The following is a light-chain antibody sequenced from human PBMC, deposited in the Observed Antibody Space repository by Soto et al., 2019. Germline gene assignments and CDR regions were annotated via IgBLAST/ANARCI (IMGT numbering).Light chain of an antibody. CDR3: CSYAGSITSAYV. J-gene: IGLJ1*01. CDR1: SSDVGSYNL. Sequence: QSALTQPASVSGSPGQSITISCTGTSSDVGSYNLVSWYQQYPGKAPKLMISEVSKRPSGVSNRFSGSKSGNTASLTISGLQAEDEADYYCCSYAGSITSAYVFGTGTKSPS. CDR2: EVS. V-gene: IGLV2-23*02.